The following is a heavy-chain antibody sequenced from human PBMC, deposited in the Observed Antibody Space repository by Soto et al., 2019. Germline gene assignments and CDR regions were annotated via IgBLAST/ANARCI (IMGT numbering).Heavy chain of an antibody. CDR3: ARDSASYSSSSGSYWYFDL. CDR1: GFTFSSYG. Sequence: EVQLVESGGGLVQPGGSLRLSCAASGFTFSSYGMNWVRQTPGKGLEWVSYISTGSATIYYAESVKGRLTTSRDNAKNSLYLQMDSLSDEDTAVYFCARDSASYSSSSGSYWYFDLWGRGTLVTVSS. CDR2: ISTGSATI. D-gene: IGHD6-6*01. V-gene: IGHV3-48*02. J-gene: IGHJ2*01.